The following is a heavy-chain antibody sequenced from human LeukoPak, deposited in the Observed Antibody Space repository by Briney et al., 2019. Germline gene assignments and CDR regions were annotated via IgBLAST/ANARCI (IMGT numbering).Heavy chain of an antibody. V-gene: IGHV1-2*02. D-gene: IGHD4-17*01. CDR3: ARVVGYGDYPFDY. Sequence: ASVKVSCKASGYTFSGHYMHWVRQAPGQGLEWMGWIYPNSGGTNYAQKFQGRVTMTRDTSISTAYMELRRLKLDDTVVYYCARVVGYGDYPFDYWGQGTLVTVSS. CDR2: IYPNSGGT. CDR1: GYTFSGHY. J-gene: IGHJ4*02.